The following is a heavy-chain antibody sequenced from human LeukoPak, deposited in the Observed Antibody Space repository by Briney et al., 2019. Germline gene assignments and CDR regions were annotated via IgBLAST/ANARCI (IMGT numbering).Heavy chain of an antibody. V-gene: IGHV1-18*04. CDR1: GYTFTGYY. CDR2: INANSGAT. Sequence: ASVKVSCKASGYTFTGYYMNWVRQAPGQGLEWMGRINANSGATNYAQKLQGRVTMTTDTSTSTAYMELRSLRSDDTAVYYCARDRPYSSGWYGNNWFDPWGQGTLVTVSS. CDR3: ARDRPYSSGWYGNNWFDP. J-gene: IGHJ5*02. D-gene: IGHD6-19*01.